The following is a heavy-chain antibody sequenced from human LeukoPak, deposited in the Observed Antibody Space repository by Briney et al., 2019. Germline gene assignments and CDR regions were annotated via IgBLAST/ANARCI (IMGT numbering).Heavy chain of an antibody. D-gene: IGHD4-23*01. J-gene: IGHJ4*02. Sequence: GGSLRLSCAASGFTFSSYWMHWVRQAPGKGLVRVSRINSDGRYTTYADSVKGRFTISRDNAKNTLYLQVNSLRAEDAAVYYCARENDGGNSFEYWGQGTLVTVSS. V-gene: IGHV3-74*01. CDR3: ARENDGGNSFEY. CDR1: GFTFSSYW. CDR2: INSDGRYT.